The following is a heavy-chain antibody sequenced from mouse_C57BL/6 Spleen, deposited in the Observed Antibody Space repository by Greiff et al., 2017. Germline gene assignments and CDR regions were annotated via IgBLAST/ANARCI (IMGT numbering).Heavy chain of an antibody. J-gene: IGHJ2*01. Sequence: VQLQQSGAELVRPGASVTLSCTASGYTFTDYEMHWVKQTPVHGLEWIGAIDPETGGTAYNQKFKGKAILTADTSSSTAYLELRSLTSEASAVYYCTRGEAPNWVFDYWGQGTTLTVSS. D-gene: IGHD4-1*01. CDR2: IDPETGGT. V-gene: IGHV1-15*01. CDR3: TRGEAPNWVFDY. CDR1: GYTFTDYE.